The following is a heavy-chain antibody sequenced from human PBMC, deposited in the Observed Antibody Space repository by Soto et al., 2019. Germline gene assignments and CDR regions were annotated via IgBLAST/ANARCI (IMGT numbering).Heavy chain of an antibody. J-gene: IGHJ6*02. V-gene: IGHV4-30-2*01. Sequence: QLQLQESGSGLVKPSQTLSLTCAVSGGSISSGGYSWSWIRQPPGKGLEWIGYIYHSGSTYYNPSLKSRVTISVDRSKNQCSLKLRSVTAADTAVYYCARRRGFPYYYGMDVWGQGTTVTVSS. CDR1: GGSISSGGYS. CDR3: ARRRGFPYYYGMDV. CDR2: IYHSGST. D-gene: IGHD5-12*01.